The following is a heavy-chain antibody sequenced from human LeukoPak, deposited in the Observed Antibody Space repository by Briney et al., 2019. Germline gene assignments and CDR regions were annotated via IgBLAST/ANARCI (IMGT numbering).Heavy chain of an antibody. D-gene: IGHD3-10*01. CDR3: ARDRRLWFGEGDAFDI. CDR2: IKQDGGEK. V-gene: IGHV3-7*01. J-gene: IGHJ3*02. Sequence: GGSLRLSCAASGFTFSSYWMSWVRQAPGKGLEWVANIKQDGGEKYYVDSVKGRFTISRDNAKNSLYLQMNSLRAEDTAVYYCARDRRLWFGEGDAFDIWGQGTMVTVSS. CDR1: GFTFSSYW.